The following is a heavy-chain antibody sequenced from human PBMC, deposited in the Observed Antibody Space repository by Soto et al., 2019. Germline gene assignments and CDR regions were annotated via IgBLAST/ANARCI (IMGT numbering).Heavy chain of an antibody. V-gene: IGHV3-48*03. J-gene: IGHJ1*01. D-gene: IGHD3-16*01. CDR3: TRDPFHF. CDR1: GFPFSHYE. CDR2: IKSSGDTG. Sequence: ESGGRLGQPGGSLTLSCAGSGFPFSHYEMNWVRQAPGRGLEWVSYIKSSGDTGHYADSVKGRFTVSRDNAKNFLYLQLTSLSVEDTATYYCTRDPFHFWGPGTLVVVS.